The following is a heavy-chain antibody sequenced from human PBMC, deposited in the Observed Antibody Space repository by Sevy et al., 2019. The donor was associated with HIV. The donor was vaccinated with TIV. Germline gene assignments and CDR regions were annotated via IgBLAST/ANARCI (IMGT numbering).Heavy chain of an antibody. CDR3: ARGPESPYYDILTGYYRGGELGDY. CDR1: GFTFSSYW. D-gene: IGHD3-9*01. J-gene: IGHJ4*01. V-gene: IGHV3-7*01. CDR2: IKQDGSEK. Sequence: GGSLRLSCAASGFTFSSYWMSWVRQAPGKGLEWVANIKQDGSEKYYVDSVKGRFTISRDNAKNSLYLQMNSLRAEDTAGYCCARGPESPYYDILTGYYRGGELGDYWGQGTLVTVSS.